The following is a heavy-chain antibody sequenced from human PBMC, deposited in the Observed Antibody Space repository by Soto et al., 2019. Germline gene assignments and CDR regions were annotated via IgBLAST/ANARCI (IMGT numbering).Heavy chain of an antibody. J-gene: IGHJ5*02. CDR2: TYYRSKWYN. V-gene: IGHV6-1*01. CDR3: ARERAYYYGSGSHRNWFDP. D-gene: IGHD3-10*01. Sequence: LSLTCAISGDSVSSNSASWNWIRQSPSRGLEWLGRTYYRSKWYNDYAVSVKSRITINPGTSKNQFSLQLNSVTPEDTAVYYCARERAYYYGSGSHRNWFDPWGQGTLVTVSS. CDR1: GDSVSSNSAS.